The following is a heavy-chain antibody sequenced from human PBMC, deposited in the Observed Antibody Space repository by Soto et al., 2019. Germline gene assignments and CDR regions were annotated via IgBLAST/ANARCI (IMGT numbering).Heavy chain of an antibody. CDR1: GGPIRSYY. CDR3: ARGLGCDRDAFDI. J-gene: IGHJ3*02. CDR2: IYTSGST. Sequence: PSETLSLTCTVSGGPIRSYYWSWIRQPAGKGLEWIGRIYTSGSTNYNPSLKSRVTMSVDTSKNQICLKLSSVTAADTAVYYCARGLGCDRDAFDIWGQGTMVTVSS. D-gene: IGHD2-21*02. V-gene: IGHV4-4*07.